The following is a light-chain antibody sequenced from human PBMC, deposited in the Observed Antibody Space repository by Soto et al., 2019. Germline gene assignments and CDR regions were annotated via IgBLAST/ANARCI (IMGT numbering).Light chain of an antibody. J-gene: IGKJ1*01. CDR3: QNYNGYSWT. Sequence: IQMTQSPSTLSASVGDRVTITCRASQSVSTWLAWYQQKPGNAPTLLIYDASSLESGVPSRFSGSGSGTEFTLTISSLQPDDFATYYCQNYNGYSWTFGLGTMVDVK. V-gene: IGKV1-5*01. CDR1: QSVSTW. CDR2: DAS.